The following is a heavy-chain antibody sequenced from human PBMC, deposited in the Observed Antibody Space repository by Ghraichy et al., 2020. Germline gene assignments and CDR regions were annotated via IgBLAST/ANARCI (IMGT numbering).Heavy chain of an antibody. V-gene: IGHV4-59*01. Sequence: SETLSLTFTVSGGSISSYYWSWIRQPPGKGLEWIGYIYYSGSTNYNPSLKSRVTISVDTSKNQFSLKLSSVTAADTAVYYCARTLGLLEWLSPFDPWGQGTLVTVAA. J-gene: IGHJ5*02. CDR1: GGSISSYY. D-gene: IGHD3-3*01. CDR2: IYYSGST. CDR3: ARTLGLLEWLSPFDP.